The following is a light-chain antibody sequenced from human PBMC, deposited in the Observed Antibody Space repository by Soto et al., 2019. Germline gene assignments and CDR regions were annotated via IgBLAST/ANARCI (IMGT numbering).Light chain of an antibody. CDR2: EGN. Sequence: QSALTQPASVSGSPGQSITISCTGTSDVVGNYNLVSWYQQHPGKAPKLIIYEGNKRPSGVSNRFSGSKSANTASLTISGLQAEDESDYYCSSYTSSSTWVFGGGTKVTVL. CDR1: SDVVGNYNL. J-gene: IGLJ3*02. V-gene: IGLV2-14*02. CDR3: SSYTSSSTWV.